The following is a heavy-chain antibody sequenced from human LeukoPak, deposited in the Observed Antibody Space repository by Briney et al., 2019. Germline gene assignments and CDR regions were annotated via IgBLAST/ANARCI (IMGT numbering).Heavy chain of an antibody. CDR2: IYSGGST. J-gene: IGHJ6*03. V-gene: IGHV3-66*02. D-gene: IGHD3-10*01. CDR1: GFTRSSNY. Sequence: GGSLRLSCAASGFTRSSNYMRWLGQAPGKGLEGGAVIYSGGSTYYADSIKDRFTISRDNSKNTLYLQMNSLRAEDTAVYYCARGVGERSMGYYSYYMDLWGKGTTVTVSS. CDR3: ARGVGERSMGYYSYYMDL.